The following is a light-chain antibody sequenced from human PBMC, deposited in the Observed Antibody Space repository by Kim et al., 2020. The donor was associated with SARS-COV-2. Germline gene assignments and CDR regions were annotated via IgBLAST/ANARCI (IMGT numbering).Light chain of an antibody. CDR2: DVN. V-gene: IGLV2-14*03. CDR3: SSYTSSSTHVV. CDR1: SSDVGGYNY. J-gene: IGLJ2*01. Sequence: QSVLTQPASVSGSPGQSITISCTGTSSDVGGYNYVCWYQQHPGKAPKLMIYDVNQRPSGVSNRFSDSKSGKTASLIISGLQAEDEADYYCSSYTSSSTHVVFGGGTQLTVL.